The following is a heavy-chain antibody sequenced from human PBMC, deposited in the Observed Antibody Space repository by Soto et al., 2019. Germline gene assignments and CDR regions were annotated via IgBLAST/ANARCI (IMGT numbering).Heavy chain of an antibody. J-gene: IGHJ2*01. Sequence: QVQLVESGGGLVKPGGPLRLSCAASGFTFSDYYMSWIRQAPGKGLEWVSYINSSSSYTNYADSVKGRFIISRDNAKNSLYLQMNSLRAEDTAVYYCARVFDGRGSGARRYFDLWGRGTLVTVSS. CDR3: ARVFDGRGSGARRYFDL. CDR1: GFTFSDYY. D-gene: IGHD3-10*01. V-gene: IGHV3-11*05. CDR2: INSSSSYT.